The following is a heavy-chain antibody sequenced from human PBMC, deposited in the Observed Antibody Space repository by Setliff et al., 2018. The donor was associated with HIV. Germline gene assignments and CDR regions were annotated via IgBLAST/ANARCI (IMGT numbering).Heavy chain of an antibody. CDR3: ARGFYDFFYNYYMDV. CDR1: GYTFTNYD. V-gene: IGHV1-8*03. CDR2: MNPKSGKT. D-gene: IGHD3-3*01. J-gene: IGHJ6*03. Sequence: ASVKVSCKASGYTFTNYDINWVRQATGQGLEWMGSMNPKSGKTGYAQKFQGRVTITRNTSISTVYMDLDSLRSDDAAVYYCARGFYDFFYNYYMDVWGKGTTVTVSS.